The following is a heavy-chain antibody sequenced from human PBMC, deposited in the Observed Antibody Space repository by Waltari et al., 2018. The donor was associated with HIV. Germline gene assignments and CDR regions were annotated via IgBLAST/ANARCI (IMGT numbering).Heavy chain of an antibody. D-gene: IGHD6-19*01. Sequence: QVQLVQSGAEVKKPGSSVKVSCKASGGTFSSYTISWVRQAPGQGLEWMGRISPILGIANYEQKFQGRVTITADKSTSTAYMELSSLRSEDTAVYYCARDNGRSGGYGYWGQGTLVTVSS. CDR1: GGTFSSYT. CDR3: ARDNGRSGGYGY. CDR2: ISPILGIA. V-gene: IGHV1-69*08. J-gene: IGHJ4*02.